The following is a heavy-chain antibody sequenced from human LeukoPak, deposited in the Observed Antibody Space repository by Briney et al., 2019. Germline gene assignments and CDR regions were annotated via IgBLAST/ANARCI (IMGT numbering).Heavy chain of an antibody. J-gene: IGHJ4*02. CDR3: ASFASGADY. CDR1: GYSISSGYY. V-gene: IGHV4-61*01. Sequence: SETLSLTCTVSGYSISSGYYWSWIRQPPGKGLEWIGYIYYSGSTNYNPSLKSRVTISVDTSKNQFSLKLSSVTAADTAVYYCASFASGADYWGQGTLVTVSS. D-gene: IGHD2-15*01. CDR2: IYYSGST.